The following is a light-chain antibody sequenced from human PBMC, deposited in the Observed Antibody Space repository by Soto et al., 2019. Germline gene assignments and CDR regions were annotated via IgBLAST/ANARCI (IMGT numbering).Light chain of an antibody. J-gene: IGKJ1*01. Sequence: ELVLTQSPDTLSLSPGERATLSCRASQSVSARFLAWYQHRPGQAPRLLISATSTRAPGIPDRFSGSGSGTDFTLTISSLEHEDVAVYYCQQYFRSLVELGQGTKVDIK. CDR1: QSVSARF. CDR2: ATS. CDR3: QQYFRSLVE. V-gene: IGKV3-20*01.